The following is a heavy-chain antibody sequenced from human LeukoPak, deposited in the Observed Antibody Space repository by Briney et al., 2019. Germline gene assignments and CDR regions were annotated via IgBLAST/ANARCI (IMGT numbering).Heavy chain of an antibody. CDR1: GGSISSYY. D-gene: IGHD5-24*01. CDR3: ARDGYNFGYFDY. J-gene: IGHJ4*02. CDR2: IYYSGYT. V-gene: IGHV4-59*01. Sequence: SETLSLTCTVSGGSISSYYWSWIRQPPGKGLKWIGNIYYSGYTTYSPSLRSRVTISVDTSKNQFSLKLSSVTAADTAVYYCARDGYNFGYFDYWGQGTLVTVSS.